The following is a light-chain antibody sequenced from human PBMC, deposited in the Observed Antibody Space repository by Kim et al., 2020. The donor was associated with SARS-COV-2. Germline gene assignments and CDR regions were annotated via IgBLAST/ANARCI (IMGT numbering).Light chain of an antibody. Sequence: GQRVTISCSGSRSNVGSNTVNLYQQLPGTVPNLLMFSNDKRPSGVPDRFSGSKSGTSASLAISGLQSEDEADYYCAAWDDSLNGVMFGGGTKVTVL. V-gene: IGLV1-44*01. J-gene: IGLJ3*02. CDR3: AAWDDSLNGVM. CDR1: RSNVGSNT. CDR2: SND.